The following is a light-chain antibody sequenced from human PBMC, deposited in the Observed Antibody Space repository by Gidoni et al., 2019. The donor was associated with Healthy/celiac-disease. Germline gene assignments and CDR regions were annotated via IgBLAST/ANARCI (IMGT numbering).Light chain of an antibody. J-gene: IGKJ1*01. V-gene: IGKV3-15*01. CDR3: QQYNNWPPKT. Sequence: EIVMTHSPATLSVSPGERATLSCRASQSVSSNLAWYQQKPGQAPRLLIYGASTRATGIPARVSGSGSGTEFTLTISSLQSEDFAVYYCQQYNNWPPKTFXXXTKVEIK. CDR1: QSVSSN. CDR2: GAS.